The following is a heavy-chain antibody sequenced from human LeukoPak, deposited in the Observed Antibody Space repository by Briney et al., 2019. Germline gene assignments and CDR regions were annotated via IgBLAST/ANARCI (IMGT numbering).Heavy chain of an antibody. V-gene: IGHV1-24*01. D-gene: IGHD2-15*01. J-gene: IGHJ5*02. Sequence: ASVKVSCKVSGYTLTELSLHWVRQAPGKGLEWMGGFDPEDGETIYAQKFQGRVTMTEDTSTDTAYMELSSLRSEDTAVYYCATGLNQLVALDPWGQGTLVTVSS. CDR2: FDPEDGET. CDR3: ATGLNQLVALDP. CDR1: GYTLTELS.